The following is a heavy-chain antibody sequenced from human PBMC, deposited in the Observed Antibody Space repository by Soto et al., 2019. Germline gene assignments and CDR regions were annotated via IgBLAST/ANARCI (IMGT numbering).Heavy chain of an antibody. Sequence: QVQLVQSGPEVKKPGASVKVSCKATGYTFRSYGVTWVRQAPGQGLEWMGWISGYNGNTEYAQKLQGRVTMTTDTSTSTVYMELRSLGSADTAVYYRARDRGVVTSGSAYYFDYWGQGTLVTVSS. V-gene: IGHV1-18*01. D-gene: IGHD2-2*01. J-gene: IGHJ4*02. CDR2: ISGYNGNT. CDR3: ARDRGVVTSGSAYYFDY. CDR1: GYTFRSYG.